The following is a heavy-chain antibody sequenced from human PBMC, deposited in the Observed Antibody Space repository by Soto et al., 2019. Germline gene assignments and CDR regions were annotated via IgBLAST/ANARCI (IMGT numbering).Heavy chain of an antibody. CDR1: GYSFTSNW. CDR2: IYPSDSDT. CDR3: ARQDSQCYVGSCYSNAFDI. D-gene: IGHD2-15*01. J-gene: IGHJ3*02. V-gene: IGHV5-51*01. Sequence: GESLKISCKGSGYSFTSNWIAWVRQMPGKGLERMGIIYPSDSDTRYSPSFQGQVTISADKSISVVYLQWSSLQASDTAMYYCARQDSQCYVGSCYSNAFDIRGPATKVTVS.